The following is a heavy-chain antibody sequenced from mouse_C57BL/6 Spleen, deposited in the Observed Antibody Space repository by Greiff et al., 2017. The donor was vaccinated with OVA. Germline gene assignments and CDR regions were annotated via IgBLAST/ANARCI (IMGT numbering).Heavy chain of an antibody. CDR1: GYTFTSYG. D-gene: IGHD1-1*01. J-gene: IGHJ4*01. Sequence: QVQLKESGAELARPGASVKLSCKASGYTFTSYGISWVKQRTGQGLEWIGEIYPRSGNTYYNEKFKGKATLTADKSSSTAYMELRSLTSEDSAVYFCARSGYYGSSHYAMDYWGQGTSVTVSS. V-gene: IGHV1-81*01. CDR2: IYPRSGNT. CDR3: ARSGYYGSSHYAMDY.